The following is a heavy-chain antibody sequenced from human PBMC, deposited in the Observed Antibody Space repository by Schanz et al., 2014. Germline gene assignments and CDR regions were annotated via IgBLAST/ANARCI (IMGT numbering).Heavy chain of an antibody. D-gene: IGHD3-22*01. V-gene: IGHV3-23*01. CDR2: ISGSGGST. CDR3: AKDPSHGDYDYYFDY. Sequence: VQLLDSGGGLVQPGGSLRLSCAASGFTFSTYAMSWVRQAPGKGLEWVSAISGSGGSTYYADSVKGRFTISRDNSKNPLYLQMNSLRAEDTAVYYCAKDPSHGDYDYYFDYWGQGTLVTVSS. J-gene: IGHJ4*02. CDR1: GFTFSTYA.